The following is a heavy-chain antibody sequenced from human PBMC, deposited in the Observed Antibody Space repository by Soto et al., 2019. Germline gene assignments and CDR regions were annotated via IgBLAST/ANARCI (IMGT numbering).Heavy chain of an antibody. CDR3: ARDGVAGTYIDAFDI. Sequence: GGSLRLSCAASGFTFSSYGMHWVRQAPGKGLEWVAVIWYDGSNKYYADSVKGRFTISRDNSKNTLYLQMNSLRAEDTAVYYCARDGVAGTYIDAFDIWGQGTMVTVSS. J-gene: IGHJ3*02. V-gene: IGHV3-33*01. CDR1: GFTFSSYG. CDR2: IWYDGSNK. D-gene: IGHD1-1*01.